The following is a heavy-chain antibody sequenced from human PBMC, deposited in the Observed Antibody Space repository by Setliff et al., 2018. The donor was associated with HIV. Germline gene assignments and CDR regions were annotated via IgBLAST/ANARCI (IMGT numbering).Heavy chain of an antibody. V-gene: IGHV1-69*06. J-gene: IGHJ5*02. CDR3: ARGRHKVVVVVGAGWFDP. Sequence: SVKVSCKASGGTFSSYAITWVRQAPGQGLEWMGGIIPIFGTANYAQKFQGRVTIIADKSTSTAYMELSSLRSEDTAVYYCARGRHKVVVVVGAGWFDPWGQGTLVTVSS. CDR2: IIPIFGTA. D-gene: IGHD2-15*01. CDR1: GGTFSSYA.